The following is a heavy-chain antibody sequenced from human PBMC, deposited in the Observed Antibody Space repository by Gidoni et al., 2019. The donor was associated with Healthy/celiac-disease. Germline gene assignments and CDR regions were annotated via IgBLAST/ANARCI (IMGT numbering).Heavy chain of an antibody. V-gene: IGHV4-59*01. J-gene: IGHJ5*02. Sequence: QVQLQESGPGLVKPSETLSLTCTVSGGSIRSYYWSWIRQPPGKGLEWIGYIYYSGSTNYNPSLKSRVTISVDTSKNQFSLKLSSVTAADTAVYYCARVGWDIAARPEWWFDPWGQGTLVTVSS. CDR2: IYYSGST. D-gene: IGHD6-6*01. CDR1: GGSIRSYY. CDR3: ARVGWDIAARPEWWFDP.